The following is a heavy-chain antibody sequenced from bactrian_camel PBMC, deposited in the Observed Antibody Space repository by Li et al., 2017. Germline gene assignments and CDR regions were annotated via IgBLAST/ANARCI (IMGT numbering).Heavy chain of an antibody. CDR1: GYNYDRNC. CDR3: VAAHAAGADCYSWEGRHAY. Sequence: HVQLVESGGGSVQAGGSLNLSCEASGYNYDRNCLGWFRQAPGKEREAVAHLYVRGDETFYAVAVKGRFIISQDNAKNTLYLQMNSLKPEDTAMYTCVAAHAAGADCYSWEGRHAYWGQGTQVTVS. CDR2: LYVRGDET. J-gene: IGHJ4*01. V-gene: IGHV3S63*01. D-gene: IGHD1*01.